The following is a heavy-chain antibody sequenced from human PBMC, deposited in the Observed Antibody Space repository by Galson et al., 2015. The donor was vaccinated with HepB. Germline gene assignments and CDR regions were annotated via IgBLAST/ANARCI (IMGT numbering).Heavy chain of an antibody. CDR3: ARDEWTVSGDAFDI. Sequence: SLRLSCAASGFTFSSYSMNWVRQAPGKGLEWVSYISSSSSTIYYADSVKGRFTISRDNAKNPLYLQMNSLRDEDTAVYYCARDEWTVSGDAFDIWGQGTMVTVSS. CDR1: GFTFSSYS. V-gene: IGHV3-48*02. CDR2: ISSSSSTI. D-gene: IGHD3-16*01. J-gene: IGHJ3*02.